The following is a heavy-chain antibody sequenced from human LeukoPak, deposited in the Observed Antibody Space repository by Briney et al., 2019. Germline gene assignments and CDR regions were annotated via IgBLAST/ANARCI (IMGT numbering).Heavy chain of an antibody. CDR3: AKGDLDWLLEED. V-gene: IGHV3-23*01. Sequence: GGSLRLSCAASGFTFSSYAMSWVRPAPGKGLEWVSAISGSGGSTYYADSVKGRFTISRENSKNTLYLQMNSLRAEDTAVYYCAKGDLDWLLEEDWGQGTLVTVSS. D-gene: IGHD3-9*01. J-gene: IGHJ4*02. CDR2: ISGSGGST. CDR1: GFTFSSYA.